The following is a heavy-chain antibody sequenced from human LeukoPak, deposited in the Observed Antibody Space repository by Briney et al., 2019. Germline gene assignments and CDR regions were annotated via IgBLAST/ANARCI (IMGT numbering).Heavy chain of an antibody. J-gene: IGHJ4*02. CDR2: YGPEDGET. CDR1: GSTLTEFS. Sequence: EALVKVSCKVSGSTLTEFSMHWVRQAPGKGLEWMGGYGPEDGETIYAQNFQGRVTMTDDSSTDTVYMDLSSLRSEDTAMYYCATDNFEYWGQGTQVTVSS. V-gene: IGHV1-24*01. CDR3: ATDNFEY.